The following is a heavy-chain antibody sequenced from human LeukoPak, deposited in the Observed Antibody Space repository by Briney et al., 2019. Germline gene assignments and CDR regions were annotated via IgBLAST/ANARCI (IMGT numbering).Heavy chain of an antibody. V-gene: IGHV3-53*01. CDR1: GFTFSSYW. D-gene: IGHD1-26*01. Sequence: QPGGSLRLSCAASGFTFSSYWMSWVRQAPGKGLEWVPIIYSGGSTYYADSVKGRFTISKDNSKNTLYLQMNSLRAEDTAVYYCARGKWELLAWGQGTLVTVSS. J-gene: IGHJ4*02. CDR3: ARGKWELLA. CDR2: IYSGGST.